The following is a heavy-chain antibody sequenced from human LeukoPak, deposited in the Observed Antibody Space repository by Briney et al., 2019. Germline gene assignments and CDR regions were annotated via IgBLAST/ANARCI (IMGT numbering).Heavy chain of an antibody. V-gene: IGHV3-53*01. CDR3: AREGRLHHDHYFDN. J-gene: IGHJ4*02. Sequence: GGSLRLSCAASGFTVSSNYMSWVRQAPGKGLEWVSVIYSGGSTYYADSVKGRFTISRDNSKNTLYLQMNSLRAEDTAVYYCAREGRLHHDHYFDNWGQGTLVTVSS. D-gene: IGHD6-25*01. CDR2: IYSGGST. CDR1: GFTVSSNY.